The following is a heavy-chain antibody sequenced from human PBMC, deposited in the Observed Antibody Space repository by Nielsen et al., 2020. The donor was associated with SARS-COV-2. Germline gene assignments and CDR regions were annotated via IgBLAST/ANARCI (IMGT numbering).Heavy chain of an antibody. D-gene: IGHD3-22*01. V-gene: IGHV3-33*01. Sequence: GESLKISCVASGYTFTSYGVNWVRQAPGKGLEWMALIWYNGKSTYSTDSVKGRFTISRDNSKNTVYLQMNSLRPEDTAVYYCARSSGFYDFDHWGQGALVTVSS. CDR2: IWYNGKST. CDR3: ARSSGFYDFDH. J-gene: IGHJ4*02. CDR1: GYTFTSYG.